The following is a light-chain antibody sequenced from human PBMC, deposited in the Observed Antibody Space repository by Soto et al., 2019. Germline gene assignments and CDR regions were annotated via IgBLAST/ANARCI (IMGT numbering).Light chain of an antibody. J-gene: IGKJ4*01. V-gene: IGKV3-20*01. CDR1: QSISSIY. Sequence: EIVLTQSPGTLSLSPGERATLSCRASQSISSIYFAWYQQKPGQAPRLLIYGASRRATGIPERFSGSGSGTAFNLAISRLEPEDFAVYYGQRYDDSRLTFGGGTKVEIK. CDR2: GAS. CDR3: QRYDDSRLT.